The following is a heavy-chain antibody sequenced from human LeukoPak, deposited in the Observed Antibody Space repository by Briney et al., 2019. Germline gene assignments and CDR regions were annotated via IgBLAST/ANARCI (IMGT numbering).Heavy chain of an antibody. V-gene: IGHV3-21*01. J-gene: IGHJ4*02. CDR1: GFNFSIYY. D-gene: IGHD3-10*01. CDR3: SAGGDFDY. Sequence: PGGSLRLSCAASGFNFSIYYMNWVRQAPGRGLEWVSSINSRNTYTYYADPLKGRFTISRDNAKNSLSLHMNSLRAEDTAVYYCSAGGDFDYWGQGTLVTVSS. CDR2: INSRNTYT.